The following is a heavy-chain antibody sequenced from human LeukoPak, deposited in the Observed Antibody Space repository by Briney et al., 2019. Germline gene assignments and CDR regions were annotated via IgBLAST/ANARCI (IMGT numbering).Heavy chain of an antibody. J-gene: IGHJ5*02. CDR3: ARDASAPGVVVVPAASYNWFDP. Sequence: ASVKVSCKASGYTFTGYYMHWVRQAPGQGLEWMGWINPNSGGTNYAQKSQGRVTMTRDTSISTAYMELSRLRSDDTAVYYCARDASAPGVVVVPAASYNWFDPWGQGTLVTVSS. CDR1: GYTFTGYY. CDR2: INPNSGGT. D-gene: IGHD2-2*01. V-gene: IGHV1-2*02.